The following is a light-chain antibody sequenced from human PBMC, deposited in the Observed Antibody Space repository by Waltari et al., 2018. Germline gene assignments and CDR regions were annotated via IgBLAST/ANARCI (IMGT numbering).Light chain of an antibody. Sequence: EIVLTQSPATLSLSPGDRSTLSCGASQSVSRALAWYQQKPGQAPRLLIYGASGRATGIPDRFSGSGSGTDFSLTISRLEPEDFAVYFCQHYVRLPATFGQGTKVEIK. CDR2: GAS. J-gene: IGKJ1*01. CDR1: QSVSRA. CDR3: QHYVRLPAT. V-gene: IGKV3-20*01.